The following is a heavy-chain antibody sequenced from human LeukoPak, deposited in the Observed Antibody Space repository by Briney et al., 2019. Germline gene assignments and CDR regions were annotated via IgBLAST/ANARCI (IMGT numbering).Heavy chain of an antibody. Sequence: GGSLRLSCAASGFTFSSYAMHWVRQAPGKGLEWVAVISYDGSNKYYADSVKGRFTISRDNSKDTLYLQMNSLRAEDTAVYYCARLLTVTRGGAFDIWGQGTMVTVSS. J-gene: IGHJ3*02. CDR1: GFTFSSYA. D-gene: IGHD4-17*01. V-gene: IGHV3-30*04. CDR3: ARLLTVTRGGAFDI. CDR2: ISYDGSNK.